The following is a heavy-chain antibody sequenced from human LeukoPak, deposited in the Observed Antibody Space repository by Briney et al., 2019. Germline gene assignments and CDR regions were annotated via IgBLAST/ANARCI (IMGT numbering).Heavy chain of an antibody. Sequence: SVKVSCKASGGTFSSYAISWVRQAPGQGLEWMGGIIPIFGTANYAQKFQGRVTITADESTSTAYMELSSLRSEDTAVYYCARARTEAYCGGDCYSFFDYWGQGTLVTVSS. J-gene: IGHJ4*02. CDR2: IIPIFGTA. CDR3: ARARTEAYCGGDCYSFFDY. V-gene: IGHV1-69*13. D-gene: IGHD2-21*02. CDR1: GGTFSSYA.